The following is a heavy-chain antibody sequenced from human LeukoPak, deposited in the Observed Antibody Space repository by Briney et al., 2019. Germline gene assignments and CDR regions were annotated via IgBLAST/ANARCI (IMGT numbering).Heavy chain of an antibody. V-gene: IGHV3-23*01. Sequence: HPGGSLGLSCAASGFTFSSYWMSWVRQAPGKGLEWVSAISGSGGSTYYADSVKGRFTISRDNSKNTLYLQMNSLRAEDTAVYYCAKGPWKLVSWIGYYFDYWGQGTLVTVSS. CDR3: AKGPWKLVSWIGYYFDY. D-gene: IGHD6-6*01. J-gene: IGHJ4*02. CDR2: ISGSGGST. CDR1: GFTFSSYW.